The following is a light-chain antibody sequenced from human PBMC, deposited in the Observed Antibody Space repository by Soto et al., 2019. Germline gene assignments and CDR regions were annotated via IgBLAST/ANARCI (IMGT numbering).Light chain of an antibody. CDR2: SAS. CDR1: QSISNF. V-gene: IGKV1-39*01. CDR3: QQSYSNPYT. J-gene: IGKJ2*01. Sequence: IQMTQSPSSLSASVGDRVTITCRARQSISNFLNWYQQKPGKAPKLLIYSASSLQIGVPSRFSGSGSGTDFTLTIRSLQPEDFATYYCQQSYSNPYTFGQGTKLEIK.